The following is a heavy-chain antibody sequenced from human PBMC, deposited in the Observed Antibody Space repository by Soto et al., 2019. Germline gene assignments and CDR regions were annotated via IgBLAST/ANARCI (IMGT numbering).Heavy chain of an antibody. Sequence: PSETLSLTCAVSGGSISSSNWWSWVRQPPGKGLEWIGEIYHSGSTNYNPSLKSRVTISVDKSKNQFSLKLSSVTAEDTAVYYCARSESNDYVWGSYDPSFDYWGQGTLVTVSS. CDR1: GGSISSSNW. D-gene: IGHD3-16*01. CDR3: ARSESNDYVWGSYDPSFDY. CDR2: IYHSGST. J-gene: IGHJ4*02. V-gene: IGHV4-4*02.